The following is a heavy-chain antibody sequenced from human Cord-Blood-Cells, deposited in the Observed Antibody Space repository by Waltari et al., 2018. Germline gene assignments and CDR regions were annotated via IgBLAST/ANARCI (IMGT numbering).Heavy chain of an antibody. CDR1: GYTFTGYY. Sequence: QVQLVQSGAEVKKPGASVKVSCKASGYTFTGYYMHWVRQAPGQGLEWMGWINPNSGGTNYAQKFQGRVTMTRDTSISTAYMELSRLRSDDTAVYYCARVPLKTGTTVRYFDLWAVAPWSLSPQ. V-gene: IGHV1-2*02. J-gene: IGHJ2*01. CDR2: INPNSGGT. CDR3: ARVPLKTGTTVRYFDL. D-gene: IGHD1-7*01.